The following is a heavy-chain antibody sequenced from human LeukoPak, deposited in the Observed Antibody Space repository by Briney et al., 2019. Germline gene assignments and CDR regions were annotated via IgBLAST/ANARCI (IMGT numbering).Heavy chain of an antibody. J-gene: IGHJ4*02. CDR2: ISTSSNYI. CDR3: ARDFVVEGY. CDR1: GFTFSSFN. Sequence: GGSLRLSCAASGFTFSSFNMNWVRQAPGKGLEWVSSISTSSNYIYYADSLKGRLTTSRDNAKNSLYLQMNSLRAEDTAVYYCARDFVVEGYWGQGTLVTVSS. D-gene: IGHD2-15*01. V-gene: IGHV3-21*01.